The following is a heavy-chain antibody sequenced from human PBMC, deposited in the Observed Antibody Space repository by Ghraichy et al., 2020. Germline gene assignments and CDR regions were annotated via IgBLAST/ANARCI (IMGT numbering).Heavy chain of an antibody. CDR2: IDWDDDK. CDR1: GFSLSTSGMS. J-gene: IGHJ6*02. V-gene: IGHV2-70*11. CDR3: ARIKWVAGNLLQYYYYGMDV. D-gene: IGHD6-19*01. Sequence: SGPTLVKPTQTLTLTCTFSGFSLSTSGMSVSWIRQPPGKALEWLARIDWDDDKYYSTSLKTRLTISKDTSKNQVVLTMTNMDPVDTATYYCARIKWVAGNLLQYYYYGMDVWGQGTTVTVSS.